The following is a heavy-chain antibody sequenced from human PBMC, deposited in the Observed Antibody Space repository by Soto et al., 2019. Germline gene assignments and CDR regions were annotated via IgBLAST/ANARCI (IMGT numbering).Heavy chain of an antibody. J-gene: IGHJ3*02. D-gene: IGHD6-13*01. CDR2: ISSSSSYI. CDR3: ASDAYSSDAFDI. CDR1: GFTFSSYS. Sequence: PGGSLRLSCAASGFTFSSYSMNWVRQAPGKGLEWVSSISSSSSYIYYADSVKGRFTISRDNAKNSLYLQMNSLRAEDTAVYYCASDAYSSDAFDIWGQGTMVTVSS. V-gene: IGHV3-21*01.